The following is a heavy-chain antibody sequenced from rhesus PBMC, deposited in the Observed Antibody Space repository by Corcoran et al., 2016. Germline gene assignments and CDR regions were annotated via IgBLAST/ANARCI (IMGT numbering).Heavy chain of an antibody. CDR2: IYGNSAST. J-gene: IGHJ5-1*01. CDR3: ARDPMNTVTPADV. V-gene: IGHV4-73*01. D-gene: IGHD4-23*01. CDR1: GGSISGYYY. Sequence: QVQLQQWGEGLVKPSETLSLTCAVYGGSISGYYYWSWIRQPPGKGLEWIGYIYGNSASTNYNPSLKNPVTISKDTSKNQFSLKLSSVTAADTAVYYWARDPMNTVTPADVWGPGVLVTVSS.